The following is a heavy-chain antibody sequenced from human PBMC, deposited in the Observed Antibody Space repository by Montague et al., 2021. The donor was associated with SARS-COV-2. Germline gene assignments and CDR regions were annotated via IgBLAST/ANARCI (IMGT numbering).Heavy chain of an antibody. CDR3: AKFSRDSSGVA. Sequence: LSLSCAASGFTFSRYTISLFRQAPGKGLEWVSGISGGDRKYYADSVKGRLTISRDNSKNTVYVQMNSLRAEDTAVYYCAKFSRDSSGVAWGQGTLVTVPS. J-gene: IGHJ5*02. D-gene: IGHD3-22*01. CDR2: ISGGDRK. CDR1: GFTFSRYT. V-gene: IGHV3-23*01.